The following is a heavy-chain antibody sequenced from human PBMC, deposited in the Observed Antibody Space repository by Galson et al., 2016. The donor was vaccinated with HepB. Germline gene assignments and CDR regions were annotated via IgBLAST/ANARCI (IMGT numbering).Heavy chain of an antibody. D-gene: IGHD3-16*01. V-gene: IGHV3-7*04. J-gene: IGHJ4*02. CDR3: TRDIAAFGGVME. CDR1: GFTPSRHW. CDR2: IKEDGSEK. Sequence: SLRLSCAGSGFTPSRHWMSWVRQAPGTGLEWVANIKEDGSEKQYVDSVKGRFTISRDNAKNSVYLQMNSLRAEDTAVYYCTRDIAAFGGVMEWGQGTLVTISS.